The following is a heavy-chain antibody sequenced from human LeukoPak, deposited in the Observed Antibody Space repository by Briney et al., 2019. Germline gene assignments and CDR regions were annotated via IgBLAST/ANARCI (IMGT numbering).Heavy chain of an antibody. J-gene: IGHJ4*02. Sequence: PGGSLRLSCAASGFTFSSYAMSWVRQAPGKGLEWVSAISGSGGSTYYADSVKGRFTISRDNSKNTLYLQMNSLRAEDTAVYYCAIHMEYCSGGSCYGVFDYWGQGTLVTVSS. CDR1: GFTFSSYA. D-gene: IGHD2-15*01. V-gene: IGHV3-23*01. CDR3: AIHMEYCSGGSCYGVFDY. CDR2: ISGSGGST.